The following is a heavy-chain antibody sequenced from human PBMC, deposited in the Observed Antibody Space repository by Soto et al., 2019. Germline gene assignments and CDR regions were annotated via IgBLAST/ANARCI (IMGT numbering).Heavy chain of an antibody. CDR2: ISGSGGST. V-gene: IGHV3-23*01. Sequence: GGSLRLSCAASGFTFSSYAMSWVRQAPGKGLEWVSAISGSGGSTYYADSVKGRFTISRDNSKNTLYLQMNSLRAEDTGVYYCAKPSYYDFWSGYLSNIPMVTVDYYYYGMDVWGQGTTVTVSS. J-gene: IGHJ6*02. D-gene: IGHD3-3*01. CDR3: AKPSYYDFWSGYLSNIPMVTVDYYYYGMDV. CDR1: GFTFSSYA.